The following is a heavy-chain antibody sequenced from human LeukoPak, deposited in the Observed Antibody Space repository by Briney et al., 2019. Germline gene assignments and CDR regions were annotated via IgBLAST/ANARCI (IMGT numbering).Heavy chain of an antibody. Sequence: GGCLSLSCAASGFTFSHYPTHWVRQAPGKGPEWVAVISYDGNYKYYAESVKGRFTVSRDNSKNTVYLQMDSLRAVDTAVYYCAKGVAAGTWGTSFDFWGQGTLVTVSS. D-gene: IGHD6-13*01. J-gene: IGHJ4*02. V-gene: IGHV3-30*01. CDR3: AKGVAAGTWGTSFDF. CDR2: ISYDGNYK. CDR1: GFTFSHYP.